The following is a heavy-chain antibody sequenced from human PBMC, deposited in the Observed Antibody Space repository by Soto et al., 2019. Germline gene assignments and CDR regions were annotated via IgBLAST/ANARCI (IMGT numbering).Heavy chain of an antibody. CDR2: ITGSGKSA. Sequence: PGGSLRLSCEASGLTLTTFVMTWVRQVPGEGLEWVSSITGSGKSAYYADSVKGRVTISRDNSKNTLYLQISSLGVDDTAVYHCAVHLGQNYYTMDVWGQGTTVTVSS. J-gene: IGHJ6*02. CDR1: GLTLTTFV. CDR3: AVHLGQNYYTMDV. V-gene: IGHV3-23*01.